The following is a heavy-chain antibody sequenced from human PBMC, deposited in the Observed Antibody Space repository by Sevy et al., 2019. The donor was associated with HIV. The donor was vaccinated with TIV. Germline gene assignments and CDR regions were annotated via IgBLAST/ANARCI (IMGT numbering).Heavy chain of an antibody. CDR1: GFTFSNAW. CDR3: TTATWAQEDYYNS. Sequence: GGSLRLSCAASGFTFSNAWMSWVRQAPGKGLEWVGRIKGKIYHGTIDYAAPVKGRFSISSDDSKNTLYLQMNSLKTEDTALYYCTTATWAQEDYYNSWGQGTLVTVSS. V-gene: IGHV3-15*01. J-gene: IGHJ5*02. D-gene: IGHD3-10*01. CDR2: IKGKIYHGTI.